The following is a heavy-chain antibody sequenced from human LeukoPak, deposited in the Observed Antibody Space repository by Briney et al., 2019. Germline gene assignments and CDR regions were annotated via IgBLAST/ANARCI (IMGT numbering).Heavy chain of an antibody. CDR1: GFTFSSYS. CDR3: ARGPISVVAALGIFDY. J-gene: IGHJ4*02. V-gene: IGHV3-21*06. D-gene: IGHD2-15*01. CDR2: ISSSSSYI. Sequence: GGSLRLSCVASGFTFSSYSMNWVRQAPGKGLEWVSSISSSSSYIYYADSVKGRFTFSRDNAKNSLYLQMNSLRAEDTAMYYCARGPISVVAALGIFDYWGQGTLVTVSS.